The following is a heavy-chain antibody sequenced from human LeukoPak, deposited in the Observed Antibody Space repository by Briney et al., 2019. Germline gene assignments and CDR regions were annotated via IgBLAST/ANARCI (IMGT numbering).Heavy chain of an antibody. CDR3: ARGLRYCSGGSCYNRFDY. D-gene: IGHD2-15*01. CDR2: INHSGST. CDR1: GGSFSGYY. J-gene: IGHJ4*02. Sequence: SETLSLTCAVYGGSFSGYYWSWIRQPPGKGLEWIGEINHSGSTNYNPSLKSRVIISVDTSKNQFSLKLSSVTAADTAVYYCARGLRYCSGGSCYNRFDYWGQGTLVTVSS. V-gene: IGHV4-34*01.